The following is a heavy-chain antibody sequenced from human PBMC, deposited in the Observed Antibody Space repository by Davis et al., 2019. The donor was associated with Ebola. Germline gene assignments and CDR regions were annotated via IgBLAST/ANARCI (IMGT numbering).Heavy chain of an antibody. CDR3: ARGYSGNPIAY. J-gene: IGHJ4*02. D-gene: IGHD4-23*01. CDR1: GDSVTSNTAA. Sequence: LRLSCDISGDSVTSNTAAWTWIRQSPSRGLEWLGRTYYRSKWYNDYAVSVKSRITINPDTSKNQFSLRLNSVTAADTAVYYCARGYSGNPIAYWGQGTLVTVSS. CDR2: TYYRSKWYN. V-gene: IGHV6-1*01.